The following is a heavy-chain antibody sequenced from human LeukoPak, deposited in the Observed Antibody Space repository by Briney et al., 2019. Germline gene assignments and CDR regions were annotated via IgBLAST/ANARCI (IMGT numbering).Heavy chain of an antibody. CDR3: ATEFGEVSPHFDY. CDR1: GYTFTDYY. V-gene: IGHV1-69-2*01. J-gene: IGHJ4*02. CDR2: VDPEDGET. Sequence: GASVKISCKVSGYTFTDYYMHWVQQAPGKGLEWMGLVDPEDGETIYAEKFQGRVTITADTSTDTAYMDLSSLRSEDTAGYYCATEFGEVSPHFDYWGQGTLVTVSS. D-gene: IGHD3-16*01.